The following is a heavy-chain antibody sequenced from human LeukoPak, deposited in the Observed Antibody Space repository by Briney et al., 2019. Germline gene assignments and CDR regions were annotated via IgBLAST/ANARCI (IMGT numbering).Heavy chain of an antibody. D-gene: IGHD3-22*01. CDR1: GFTFSIYA. J-gene: IGHJ3*02. Sequence: GGSLRLSCAAYGFTFSIYAMSWVRQAPGKGLEWVSAISGSGGSTYYADSVKGRFTISRDNSKNTLYLQMNSLRAEDTAVYYCAKWAPITMIVVVGDAFDIWGQGTMVTVSS. V-gene: IGHV3-23*01. CDR2: ISGSGGST. CDR3: AKWAPITMIVVVGDAFDI.